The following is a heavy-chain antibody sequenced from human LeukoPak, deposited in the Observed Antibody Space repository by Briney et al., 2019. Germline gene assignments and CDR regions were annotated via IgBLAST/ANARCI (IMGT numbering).Heavy chain of an antibody. V-gene: IGHV4-38-2*02. D-gene: IGHD2-2*01. CDR2: VHHNAGA. CDR1: GYSISSGYQ. J-gene: IGHJ5*02. Sequence: SETLSLTCAVSGYSISSGYQWAWIRQPPGRGLEWIGSVHHNAGAHYNPSLRSRVTISVDTSKNHFSLKLNSVTVADTAINYCARDPRWLTPDCTSTSCYENYFAPWGQGTLVTVSS. CDR3: ARDPRWLTPDCTSTSCYENYFAP.